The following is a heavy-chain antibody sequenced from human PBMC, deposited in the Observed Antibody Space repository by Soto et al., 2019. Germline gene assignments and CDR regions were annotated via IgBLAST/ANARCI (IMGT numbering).Heavy chain of an antibody. D-gene: IGHD4-17*01. V-gene: IGHV4-4*02. Sequence: SETLSLSCAVSSGSISSSNWWSWVRQPPGKGLEWIGEIYHSGSTNYNPSLKSRVTISVDKSKNQFSLKLSSVTAADTAVYYCARGTVTQNWFDPWGQGTLVTVSS. CDR1: SGSISSSNW. CDR3: ARGTVTQNWFDP. CDR2: IYHSGST. J-gene: IGHJ5*02.